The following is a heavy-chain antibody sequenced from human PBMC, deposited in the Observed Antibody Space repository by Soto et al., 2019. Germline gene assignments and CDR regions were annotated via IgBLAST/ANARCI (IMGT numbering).Heavy chain of an antibody. J-gene: IGHJ4*02. CDR3: ARSSWIGVAGGPYFDY. CDR2: IYNSGST. Sequence: SETLSLTCAVYGGSFSGYYWSWIRQPPGKGLEWIGYIYNSGSTSYNPSLKSRVTISVDRSKNQFSLKLSSVTAADTAEYYCARSSWIGVAGGPYFDYCGQGTLVTVSS. D-gene: IGHD6-19*01. CDR1: GGSFSGYY. V-gene: IGHV4-30-2*01.